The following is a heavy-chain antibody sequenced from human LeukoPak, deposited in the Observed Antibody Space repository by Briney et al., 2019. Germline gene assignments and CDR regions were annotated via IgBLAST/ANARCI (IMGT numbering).Heavy chain of an antibody. CDR2: IYHSGST. Sequence: SETLSLTCAFSGGSISSNNWWSGVSQSPGRGLEGMGEIYHSGSTNYNPSLKSRVTISVDKSQNQLSLKLSSVTAADTAMYYCARDVGARLPGFWGQGTLVTVSS. V-gene: IGHV4-4*02. CDR3: ARDVGARLPGF. CDR1: GGSISSNNW. J-gene: IGHJ4*02. D-gene: IGHD6-6*01.